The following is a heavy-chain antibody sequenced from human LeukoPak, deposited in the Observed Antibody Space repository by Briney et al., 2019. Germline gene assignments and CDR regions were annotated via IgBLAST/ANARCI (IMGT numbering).Heavy chain of an antibody. V-gene: IGHV3-7*01. CDR2: IKQDGSEK. D-gene: IGHD3-9*01. CDR3: ASVRYFDWTGGSFDY. CDR1: GFTFSSYW. J-gene: IGHJ4*02. Sequence: GGTLRLSCAASGFTFSSYWMSWVRQAPGKGLEWVANIKQDGSEKYYVDSVKGRFTTSRDNAKNSLYLQMNSLRAEDTAVYYCASVRYFDWTGGSFDYWGQGTLVTVSS.